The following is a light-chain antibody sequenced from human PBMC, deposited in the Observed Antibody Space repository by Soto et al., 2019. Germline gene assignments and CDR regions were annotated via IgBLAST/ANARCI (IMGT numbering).Light chain of an antibody. CDR2: AAT. J-gene: IGKJ4*01. Sequence: EIVLTQSPGTMSLSPGERATLSCRASQSVSSTYLAWYQQKPGQAPRLLIYAATTRATGIPDRFSGRGSGTDFTLTISRLEPEDFALYYCQQFGSSQLTFGGGTNVEIK. CDR3: QQFGSSQLT. CDR1: QSVSSTY. V-gene: IGKV3-20*01.